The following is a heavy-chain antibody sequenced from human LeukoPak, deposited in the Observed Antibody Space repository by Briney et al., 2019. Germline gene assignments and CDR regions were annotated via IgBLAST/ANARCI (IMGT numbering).Heavy chain of an antibody. V-gene: IGHV1-24*01. J-gene: IGHJ6*02. CDR1: GYTLTELS. CDR3: ATDPYYYGSVSPPFRGMDV. CDR2: FDPEDGET. D-gene: IGHD3-10*01. Sequence: ASVKVSCKVSGYTLTELSMHWVRQAPGKGLEWMGGFDPEDGETIYAQKFQGRVTMTEDTSTDTAYMALSSLRSEDTAVYYCATDPYYYGSVSPPFRGMDVWGQGTTVTVSS.